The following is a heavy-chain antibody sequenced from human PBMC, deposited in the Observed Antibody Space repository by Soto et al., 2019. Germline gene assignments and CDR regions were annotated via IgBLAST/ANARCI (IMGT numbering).Heavy chain of an antibody. V-gene: IGHV4-59*08. CDR3: ARRYGGNLDY. J-gene: IGHJ4*02. Sequence: QVQLQESGPGLVKPSETLSLTCTVSGGSISSYYWSWIRQPPGKGLEWIGYIYYSGSTNDNPSLKSRVTISVDTSKNQFSLKLSSATAADTAVYYCARRYGGNLDYWGQGTLVTVSS. CDR1: GGSISSYY. D-gene: IGHD1-1*01. CDR2: IYYSGST.